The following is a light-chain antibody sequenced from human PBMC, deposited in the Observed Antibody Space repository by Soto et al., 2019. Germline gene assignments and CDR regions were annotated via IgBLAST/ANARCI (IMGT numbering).Light chain of an antibody. CDR3: QQYNKWPLT. CDR2: GVS. J-gene: IGKJ4*01. Sequence: EIVMTQSPATLSVSPGESATLSCRASHRVSSYLAWYQQKPGQAPRLLIYGVSTRATGIPARFSGGGSGTEFTLTISSLQSEDFAVYYCQQYNKWPLTFGGGTKVDIK. CDR1: HRVSSY. V-gene: IGKV3-15*01.